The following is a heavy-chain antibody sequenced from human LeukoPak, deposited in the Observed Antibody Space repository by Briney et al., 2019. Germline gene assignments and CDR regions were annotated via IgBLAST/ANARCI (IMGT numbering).Heavy chain of an antibody. J-gene: IGHJ4*02. Sequence: GGSLRLSCAASGFTFSSYAMSWVRQAPGKGLEWVSAISGSGGSTYYADSVKGRFTISRDNSKNTLYLQMNSLRAEDTVVYYCAKAVPTWGGYCSGGSCYGFDYWGQGTLVTVSS. CDR1: GFTFSSYA. CDR2: ISGSGGST. CDR3: AKAVPTWGGYCSGGSCYGFDY. V-gene: IGHV3-23*01. D-gene: IGHD2-15*01.